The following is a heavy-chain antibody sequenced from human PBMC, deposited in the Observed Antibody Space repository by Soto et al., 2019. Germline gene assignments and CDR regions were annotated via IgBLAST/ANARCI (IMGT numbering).Heavy chain of an antibody. Sequence: SETLSLTCTVSGGSTSSTNYYWGWIRQPPGQGLEWLGTIFHSGSTYYNPSLKSRVTLSVDASKNQFSLKLSSVTAADTAVYYCARHRRYYYDCSGYPDFWGQGALVTVS. V-gene: IGHV4-39*01. D-gene: IGHD3-22*01. CDR1: GGSTSSTNYY. CDR2: IFHSGST. J-gene: IGHJ4*02. CDR3: ARHRRYYYDCSGYPDF.